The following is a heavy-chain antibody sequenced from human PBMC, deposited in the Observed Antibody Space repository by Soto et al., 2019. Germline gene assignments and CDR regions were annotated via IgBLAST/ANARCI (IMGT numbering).Heavy chain of an antibody. Sequence: QVQLVQSGAEVKKPGASVKVSCKASGYTFTSYGISWVRQAPGQGLEWMGWISAYNGNTNYAQKLQGRVTMTTDTSTSTAYMERRSVRSDDTAVYYGARSGTYYGDYRDDAVDIWGQGTMVTVSS. V-gene: IGHV1-18*01. CDR3: ARSGTYYGDYRDDAVDI. J-gene: IGHJ3*02. D-gene: IGHD4-17*01. CDR2: ISAYNGNT. CDR1: GYTFTSYG.